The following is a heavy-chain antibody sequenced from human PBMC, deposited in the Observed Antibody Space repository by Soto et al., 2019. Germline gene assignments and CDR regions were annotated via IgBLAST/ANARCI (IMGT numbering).Heavy chain of an antibody. J-gene: IGHJ4*02. CDR1: GFTFNTYG. D-gene: IGHD3-9*01. CDR3: VRVFDTYYFDL. CDR2: VWNDGSNK. V-gene: IGHV3-33*01. Sequence: PGGSLRLSCAASGFTFNTYGMHWVRQAPGKGLEWVALVWNDGSNKYYADSVKGRFTISRDNSKNTLHLEMNSLRVEDTAVYYCVRVFDTYYFDLWGQGTLVTVSS.